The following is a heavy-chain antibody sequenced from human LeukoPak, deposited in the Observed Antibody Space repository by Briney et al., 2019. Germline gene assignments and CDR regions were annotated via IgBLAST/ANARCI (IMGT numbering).Heavy chain of an antibody. J-gene: IGHJ5*02. Sequence: SSETLSLTCTVSGGTISSYYWSWIRQPPGKGLEWIGYIYYSGSTNYNPSLKSRVTISVDTSKNQFSLKLSSVTAADTAVYYCGRGLGYYYDSSGYYTSYPWFDPWGQGTLVTVSS. CDR3: GRGLGYYYDSSGYYTSYPWFDP. D-gene: IGHD3-22*01. CDR2: IYYSGST. V-gene: IGHV4-59*01. CDR1: GGTISSYY.